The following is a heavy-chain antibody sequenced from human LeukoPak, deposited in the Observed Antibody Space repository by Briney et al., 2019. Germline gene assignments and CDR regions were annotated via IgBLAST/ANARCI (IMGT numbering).Heavy chain of an antibody. D-gene: IGHD2-15*01. CDR1: GFTFSSYA. J-gene: IGHJ3*02. V-gene: IGHV3-30-3*01. Sequence: GRSLRLSCAASGFTFSSYAMHWVRQAPGKGLEWVAVISYDGSNKYYADSVKGRFTISRDNSKNTLYLQMNSLRAEDTAVYYCARDGKWSDAFDIWGQGTMVTVSS. CDR2: ISYDGSNK. CDR3: ARDGKWSDAFDI.